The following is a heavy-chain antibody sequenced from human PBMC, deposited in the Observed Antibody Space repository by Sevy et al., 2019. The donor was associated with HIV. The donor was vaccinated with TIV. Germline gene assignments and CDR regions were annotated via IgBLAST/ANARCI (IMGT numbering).Heavy chain of an antibody. CDR3: ARDRGGSKSTPHYYYYYGMDV. V-gene: IGHV4-59*01. CDR1: GGSISSYY. Sequence: SETLSLTCTVSGGSISSYYWSWIRQPPGKGLEWIGYIYYSGSTNYNPSLKSRVTISVATSTNQFSLRLSSVTAADTAVYYCARDRGGSKSTPHYYYYYGMDVWGQGTTVTVSS. D-gene: IGHD4-4*01. J-gene: IGHJ6*02. CDR2: IYYSGST.